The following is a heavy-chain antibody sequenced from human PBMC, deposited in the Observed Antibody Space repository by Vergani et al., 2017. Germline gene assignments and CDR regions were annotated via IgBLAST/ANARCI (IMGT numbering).Heavy chain of an antibody. D-gene: IGHD2-21*01. V-gene: IGHV5-51*01. CDR3: TRHVPCGDSACLHFDH. CDR2: INPIDSKI. CDR1: ESSFISNE. Sequence: EVMLVQSGAEVKKPGASLKISCKYSESSFISNEIAWVRQMSGKGLQWMGNINPIDSKIAYSPSFQGQAIMSLDKSITTAYLQWRSLKASDTAIYYCTRHVPCGDSACLHFDHWGQGTQVTVSS. J-gene: IGHJ4*02.